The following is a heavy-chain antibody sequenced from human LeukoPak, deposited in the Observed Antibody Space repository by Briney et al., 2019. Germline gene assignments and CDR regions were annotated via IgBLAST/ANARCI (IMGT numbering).Heavy chain of an antibody. CDR2: IIPILGIA. CDR3: ARKHPVDYYYGMDV. Sequence: SVKVSCKASGGTFSSYAISWVRQAPGQGLEWMGRIIPILGIANYAQKSQGRVTITADKSTSTAYMELSSLRSEDTAVYYCARKHPVDYYYGMDVWGQGTTVTVSS. CDR1: GGTFSSYA. V-gene: IGHV1-69*04. J-gene: IGHJ6*02.